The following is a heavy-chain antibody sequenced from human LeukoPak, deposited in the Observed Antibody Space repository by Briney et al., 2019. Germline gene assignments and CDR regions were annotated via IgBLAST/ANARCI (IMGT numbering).Heavy chain of an antibody. V-gene: IGHV1-2*04. Sequence: ASVKVSCKASGYTFTGYYMRWVRQAPGQGLEWMGWINPNSGGTNYAQKFQGWVTMTRDTSISTAYMELSRLRSDDTAVYYCARDGGYCSSTSCYAAEYFQHWGQGTLVTVSS. J-gene: IGHJ1*01. CDR2: INPNSGGT. CDR3: ARDGGYCSSTSCYAAEYFQH. CDR1: GYTFTGYY. D-gene: IGHD2-2*01.